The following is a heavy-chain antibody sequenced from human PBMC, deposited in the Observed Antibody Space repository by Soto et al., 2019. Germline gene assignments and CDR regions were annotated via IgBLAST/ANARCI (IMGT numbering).Heavy chain of an antibody. V-gene: IGHV4-39*01. CDR1: GGSISSSSYY. CDR3: ARGPHYYFDY. Sequence: SETLSLTCTVSGGSISSSSYYWGWIRQPPGKGMEWIGSIYYSGSTYYNPSLKSRVTISVDTSRNQFSLKLSSVTAADTAVYYCARGPHYYFDYWGQGTLVTLSS. CDR2: IYYSGST. J-gene: IGHJ4*02.